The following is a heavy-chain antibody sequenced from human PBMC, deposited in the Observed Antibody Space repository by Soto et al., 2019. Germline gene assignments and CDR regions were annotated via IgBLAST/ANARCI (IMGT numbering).Heavy chain of an antibody. CDR1: GVSVDSGSYY. CDR2: IAYSGST. D-gene: IGHD4-4*01. V-gene: IGHV4-61*01. Sequence: PSETLSLTCTVSGVSVDSGSYYWSLILQSPWGGLEWLGYIAYSGSTHYNPSLKIRVTISIDTSQKPFPLRLTAVTRADPAVNYCAKKGNRYINHFEYWGQGTLVTVSS. CDR3: AKKGNRYINHFEY. J-gene: IGHJ4*01.